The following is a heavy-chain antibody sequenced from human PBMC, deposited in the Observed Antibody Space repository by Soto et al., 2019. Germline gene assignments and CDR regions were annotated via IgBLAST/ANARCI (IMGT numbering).Heavy chain of an antibody. J-gene: IGHJ6*02. CDR3: ARDGSPENYYSAAMDI. CDR2: VYHSGST. Sequence: QVQLRESGPGLVKPSETLSLTCTVSGDSISTYYWSWIRQSPGKGLEWIGYVYHSGSTNYNPSLKSRVTISVDTSKNQFSLRLTSVTAADTAVYYCARDGSPENYYSAAMDIWGQGTAVTVSS. V-gene: IGHV4-59*01. D-gene: IGHD1-1*01. CDR1: GDSISTYY.